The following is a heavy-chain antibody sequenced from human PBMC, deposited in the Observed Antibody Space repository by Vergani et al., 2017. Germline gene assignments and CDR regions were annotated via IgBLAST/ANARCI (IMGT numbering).Heavy chain of an antibody. V-gene: IGHV1-46*01. Sequence: VQLVQSGAEVKKPGASVTVSCKASGYPFTSYSMPWVRQAPGQGLEWMGIINPSGGSTSYAQMFQGRVTMTRDTSTSTVYRELSSLRSEDTAVYYCARGGCSDVGVVPAASFRFDPWGQGTLVTVSS. CDR1: GYPFTSYS. CDR3: ARGGCSDVGVVPAASFRFDP. J-gene: IGHJ5*02. D-gene: IGHD2-2*01. CDR2: INPSGGST.